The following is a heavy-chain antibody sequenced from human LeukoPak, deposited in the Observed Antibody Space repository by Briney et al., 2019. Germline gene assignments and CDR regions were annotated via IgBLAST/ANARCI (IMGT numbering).Heavy chain of an antibody. D-gene: IGHD1-7*01. CDR3: ARDPEL. J-gene: IGHJ4*02. CDR2: INPNSGGA. CDR1: RYTFPDYY. V-gene: IGHV1-2*02. Sequence: ASVQVSCKASRYTFPDYYMHGLRQAPGQGREGMGWINPNSGGANYAQKFQGRVTMTRDTSISTVYMELSKLNSDDTAVYYCARDPELWGQGTLVTVSS.